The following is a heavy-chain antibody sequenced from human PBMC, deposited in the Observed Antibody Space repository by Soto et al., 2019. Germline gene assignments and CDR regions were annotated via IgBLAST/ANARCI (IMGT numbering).Heavy chain of an antibody. CDR3: ARQGVGELHGLVDV. Sequence: QVQLQESGPGLVKPSETLSLTCTISGGPMNNYYCSWFRQPRRQGLEWIGYMGYNGFTRYNPSLRSRVAISLDTAKNQFSLNLSSVTAEDTALYYCARQGVGELHGLVDVWGQGIMVTVSS. CDR2: MGYNGFT. D-gene: IGHD4-17*01. CDR1: GGPMNNYY. J-gene: IGHJ6*02. V-gene: IGHV4-59*08.